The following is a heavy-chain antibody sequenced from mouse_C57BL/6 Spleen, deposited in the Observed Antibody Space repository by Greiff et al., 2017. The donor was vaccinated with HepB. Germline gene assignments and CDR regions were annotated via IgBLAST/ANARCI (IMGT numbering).Heavy chain of an antibody. J-gene: IGHJ3*01. V-gene: IGHV1-80*01. CDR2: IYPGDGDT. Sequence: QVQLKQSGAELVKPGASVKISCKASGYAFSSYWMNWVKQRPGKGLEWIGQIYPGDGDTNYNGKFKGKATLTADKSSSTAYMQLSSLTSEDSAVYFCARGDYDENWFAYWGQGTLVTVSA. CDR3: ARGDYDENWFAY. D-gene: IGHD2-4*01. CDR1: GYAFSSYW.